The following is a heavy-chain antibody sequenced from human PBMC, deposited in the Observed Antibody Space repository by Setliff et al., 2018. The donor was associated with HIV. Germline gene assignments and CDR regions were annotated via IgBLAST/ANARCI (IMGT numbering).Heavy chain of an antibody. CDR3: AIVKPYYDFWSGSHIGGYFQH. CDR2: FDPGEGET. V-gene: IGHV1-24*01. CDR1: GDTLTKLS. D-gene: IGHD3-3*01. Sequence: RASVKVSCKVSGDTLTKLSMHWVRQAPGKGLEWMGGFDPGEGETIYAQKFQGRVTMTDDTSPDTAYMELSSLRSEDTAIYYCAIVKPYYDFWSGSHIGGYFQHWSQGTLVTVSS. J-gene: IGHJ1*01.